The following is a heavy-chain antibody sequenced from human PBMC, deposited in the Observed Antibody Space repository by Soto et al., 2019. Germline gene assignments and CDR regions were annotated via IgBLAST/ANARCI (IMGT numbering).Heavy chain of an antibody. CDR3: AREHVIRQWLAPGY. D-gene: IGHD6-19*01. J-gene: IGHJ4*02. CDR1: GYTFTSYG. CDR2: ISAYNSNT. Sequence: GASVKVSCKASGYTFTSYGISWVRQAPGQGLEWMGWISAYNSNTNYAQKLQGRVTVTTDTSTSTAYMELRSLRSDDTAVYYCAREHVIRQWLAPGYWGQGTLVTVSS. V-gene: IGHV1-18*01.